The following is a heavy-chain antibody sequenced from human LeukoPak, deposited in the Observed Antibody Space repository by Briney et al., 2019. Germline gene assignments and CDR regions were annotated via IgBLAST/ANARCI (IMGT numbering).Heavy chain of an antibody. Sequence: SETLSLTCTVSGYSISSGYYWGWIRQPPGKGLEWIGSIYHSGSTYYNPSLKSRVTISVDTSKNQFSLKLSSVTAADTAVYYCARRWGRSSWYIKPAFDYWDQGTLVTVSS. CDR1: GYSISSGYY. J-gene: IGHJ4*02. CDR3: ARRWGRSSWYIKPAFDY. CDR2: IYHSGST. D-gene: IGHD6-13*01. V-gene: IGHV4-38-2*02.